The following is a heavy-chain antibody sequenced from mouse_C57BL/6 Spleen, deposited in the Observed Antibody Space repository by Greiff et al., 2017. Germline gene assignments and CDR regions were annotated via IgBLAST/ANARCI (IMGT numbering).Heavy chain of an antibody. J-gene: IGHJ4*01. V-gene: IGHV1-22*01. CDR2: INPNNGGT. CDR3: ARCDYDEGYAMDY. D-gene: IGHD2-4*01. Sequence: VQLKESGPELVKPGASVKMSCKASGYTFTDYNMHWVKQSHGKSLEWIGYINPNNGGTSYNQKFKGKATLTVNKSSSTAYMELRSLTSEDSAVYYCARCDYDEGYAMDYWGQGTSVTVSS. CDR1: GYTFTDYN.